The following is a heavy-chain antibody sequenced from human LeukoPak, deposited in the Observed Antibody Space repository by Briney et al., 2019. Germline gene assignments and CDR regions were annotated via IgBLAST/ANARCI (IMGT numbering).Heavy chain of an antibody. CDR1: GGTFISYA. J-gene: IGHJ4*02. V-gene: IGHV1-69*04. Sequence: SVKVSCKASGGTFISYAISWVRQAPGQGLEWMGRIIPILGIANYAQKFQGRVTITADKSTSTAYMELSSLRSEDTAVYYCAADPGVVDYGGQGPLVTVSS. CDR2: IIPILGIA. CDR3: AADPGVVDY. D-gene: IGHD3-10*01.